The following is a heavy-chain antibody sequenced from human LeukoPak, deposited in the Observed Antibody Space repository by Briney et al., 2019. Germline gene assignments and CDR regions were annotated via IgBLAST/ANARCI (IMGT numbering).Heavy chain of an antibody. CDR3: ARSDSSSWAYLDY. J-gene: IGHJ4*02. D-gene: IGHD6-13*01. Sequence: SETLSLTCTVSGGSISSYYWSWIRQPPGKGLEWIGYIYYSGSTTYNPSLKSRVTISVDTSKNQFSLRLTSVTTADTAVYYCARSDSSSWAYLDYWGQGTLVTVSS. CDR1: GGSISSYY. V-gene: IGHV4-59*01. CDR2: IYYSGST.